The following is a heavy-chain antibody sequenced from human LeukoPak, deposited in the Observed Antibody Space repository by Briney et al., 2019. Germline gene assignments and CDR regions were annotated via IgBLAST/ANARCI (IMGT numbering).Heavy chain of an antibody. CDR1: GGSFSGHY. V-gene: IGHV4-34*01. D-gene: IGHD6-19*01. Sequence: PSETLSLTCAVYGGSFSGHYWSWIRQPPGKGLEWIGEINHSGSTNYNPSLKSRVTISVDTSKNQFSLKLSSVTAADTAVYYCASTVAGQLYWGQGTLVTVSS. CDR2: INHSGST. J-gene: IGHJ4*02. CDR3: ASTVAGQLY.